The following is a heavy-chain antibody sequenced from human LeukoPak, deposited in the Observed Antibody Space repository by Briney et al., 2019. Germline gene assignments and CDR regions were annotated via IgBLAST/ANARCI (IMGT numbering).Heavy chain of an antibody. CDR1: GYIFTSYY. D-gene: IGHD6-19*01. Sequence: ASVKVSCKASGYIFTSYYIHWVRQAPGQGLEWMGIINPSGGSTNYAQKFQGRVTMTRDTSTSTVYMELSSLRSEDTAVYYCARFAVHRRLAVAGQFGLDYWGQGILVTVSS. CDR3: ARFAVHRRLAVAGQFGLDY. CDR2: INPSGGST. V-gene: IGHV1-46*01. J-gene: IGHJ4*02.